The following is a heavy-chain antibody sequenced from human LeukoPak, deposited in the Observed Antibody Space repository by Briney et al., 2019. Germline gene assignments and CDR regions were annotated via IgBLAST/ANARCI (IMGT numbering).Heavy chain of an antibody. J-gene: IGHJ4*02. V-gene: IGHV4-34*01. CDR2: INHSGST. CDR1: GGSFSGYF. Sequence: SETLSLTCAVYGGSFSGYFWSWIRQPPGKGLEWIGEINHSGSTNYNPSLKSRVTISVDTSKNQFSLKLSSVTAADTAVYYCARGLSLVGATNDYWGQGTLVTVSS. D-gene: IGHD1-26*01. CDR3: ARGLSLVGATNDY.